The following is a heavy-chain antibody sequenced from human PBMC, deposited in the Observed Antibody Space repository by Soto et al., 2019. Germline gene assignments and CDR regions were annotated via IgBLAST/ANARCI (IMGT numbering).Heavy chain of an antibody. CDR3: ARVGDPDHHDSSAKIDF. D-gene: IGHD3-22*01. V-gene: IGHV3-21*01. Sequence: GGSLRLSCAASGFTFSSYSMNWVRQAPGKGLEWVSSISSSSSYIYYTDSVKGRFTISRDNAKNSLYLQMNSLRAEDTAVYYCARVGDPDHHDSSAKIDFWGQGTLVTVYS. CDR2: ISSSSSYI. CDR1: GFTFSSYS. J-gene: IGHJ4*02.